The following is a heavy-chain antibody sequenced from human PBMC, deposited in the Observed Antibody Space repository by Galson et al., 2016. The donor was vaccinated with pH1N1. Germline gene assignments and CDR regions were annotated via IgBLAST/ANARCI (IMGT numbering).Heavy chain of an antibody. J-gene: IGHJ4*02. CDR1: GYTFTRYA. Sequence: SVKVSCKASGYTFTRYAIMWVRQAPGERLEWMGWINPGGGEIVYGQTRLILTTDTSTNTAYMELRSLSSYDTAVYFCVRARIAMTGTDFDRWGQGTRVTVSS. V-gene: IGHV1-18*01. CDR2: INPGGGEI. CDR3: VRARIAMTGTDFDR. D-gene: IGHD1-1*01.